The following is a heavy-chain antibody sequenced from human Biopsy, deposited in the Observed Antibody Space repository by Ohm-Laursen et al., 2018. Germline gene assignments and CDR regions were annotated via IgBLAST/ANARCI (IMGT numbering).Heavy chain of an antibody. D-gene: IGHD3-22*01. CDR2: IFYRGST. CDR3: ARDYDTSGYYYVS. J-gene: IGHJ5*02. V-gene: IGHV4-39*01. CDR1: GGSISNNNYY. Sequence: SETLSLTCPVSGGSISNNNYYWGRIRQPPGKGLEWIGSIFYRGSTHYKPSLKSRVNISVDTSKNQFSLKLNSVTAADTAVYYCARDYDTSGYYYVSWGQGTLVTVSS.